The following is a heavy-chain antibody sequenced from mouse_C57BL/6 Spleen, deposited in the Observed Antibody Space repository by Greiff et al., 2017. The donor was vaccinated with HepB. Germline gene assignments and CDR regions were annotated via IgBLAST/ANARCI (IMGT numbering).Heavy chain of an antibody. CDR1: GYAFSSSW. CDR3: ATNWDGDY. Sequence: VQLQQSGPELVKPGASVKISCKASGYAFSSSWMNWVKQRPGKGLEWIGRIYPGDGDTNYNGKFKGKATLTADKSSSTAYMQLSSLTSEDSAVYFCATNWDGDYGGQGTTLTVSS. V-gene: IGHV1-82*01. D-gene: IGHD4-1*02. CDR2: IYPGDGDT. J-gene: IGHJ2*01.